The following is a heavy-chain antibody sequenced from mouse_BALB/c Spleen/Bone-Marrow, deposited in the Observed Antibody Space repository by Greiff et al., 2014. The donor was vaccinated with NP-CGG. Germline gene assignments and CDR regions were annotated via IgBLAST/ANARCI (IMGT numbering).Heavy chain of an antibody. V-gene: IGHV3-2*02. Sequence: ESGPGLVKPPQSLSLTCTVTGYSITSDYAWNWIRQFPGNKLEWMGYISYSGSTSYNPSLKSRISITRDTSKNQFFLQLNSVTTEDTATYYCARSWLRRGFDYWGQGTTLTVSS. CDR3: ARSWLRRGFDY. CDR1: GYSITSDYA. D-gene: IGHD2-2*01. CDR2: ISYSGST. J-gene: IGHJ2*01.